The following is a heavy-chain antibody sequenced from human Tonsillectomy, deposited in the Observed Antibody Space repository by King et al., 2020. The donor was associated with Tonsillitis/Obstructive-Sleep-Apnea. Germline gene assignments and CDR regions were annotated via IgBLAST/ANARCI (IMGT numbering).Heavy chain of an antibody. CDR1: GGSISSGGYY. J-gene: IGHJ4*02. Sequence: VQLQESGPGLVKPSQTLSLTCTVSGGSISSGGYYWGWIRQHPGKGLEWSGYIYYSGSTYYNPSLRSRVTISVDTSKNQFSLKLSSLTAADTAVYYFAREGRYYYDSSGYYQYYFDYWGQGTLVTVSS. CDR2: IYYSGST. D-gene: IGHD3-22*01. CDR3: AREGRYYYDSSGYYQYYFDY. V-gene: IGHV4-31*03.